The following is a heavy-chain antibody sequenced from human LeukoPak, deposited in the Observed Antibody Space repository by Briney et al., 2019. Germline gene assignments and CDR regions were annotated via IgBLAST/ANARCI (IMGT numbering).Heavy chain of an antibody. Sequence: GGSLRLSCTSSGFTFREFAVSWFRQAPGKGLEWIGFIRSSIYGGTPKAAASVKGRFIFSRDDSKGVAYLRMNGLKTEDTAVYYCSREWGNGNDLRPDYWGQGTLVTVSS. V-gene: IGHV3-49*03. J-gene: IGHJ4*02. CDR3: SREWGNGNDLRPDY. CDR2: IRSSIYGGTP. CDR1: GFTFREFA. D-gene: IGHD1-1*01.